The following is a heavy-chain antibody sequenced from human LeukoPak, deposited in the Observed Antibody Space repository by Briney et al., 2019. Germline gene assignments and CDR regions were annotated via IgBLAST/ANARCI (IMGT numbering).Heavy chain of an antibody. D-gene: IGHD6-13*01. CDR3: ARGIAGYYFDY. V-gene: IGHV1-46*01. J-gene: IGHJ4*02. Sequence: ASVKVSCKASGYTFTSYYMHWVRQAPGQGLEWMGLINPTGDSTGYAQKFQGRVTMTRDMSTSTDFMELSSLRSEDTAVYYCARGIAGYYFDYWGQGTLVTVSS. CDR1: GYTFTSYY. CDR2: INPTGDST.